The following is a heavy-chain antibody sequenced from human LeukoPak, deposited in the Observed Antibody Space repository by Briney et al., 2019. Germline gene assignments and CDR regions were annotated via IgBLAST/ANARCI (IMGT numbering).Heavy chain of an antibody. CDR2: ISGSSSYI. Sequence: GGSLRLSCAASGFTFSSYSMSWVRQAPGKGLEWVSSISGSSSYIYYADSVKGRFTISRHNAKNSLYLQMNSLRAEDTAVYYCAKERVDWRYFDYWGQGTLATVSS. V-gene: IGHV3-21*01. CDR1: GFTFSSYS. CDR3: AKERVDWRYFDY. J-gene: IGHJ4*02. D-gene: IGHD3-9*01.